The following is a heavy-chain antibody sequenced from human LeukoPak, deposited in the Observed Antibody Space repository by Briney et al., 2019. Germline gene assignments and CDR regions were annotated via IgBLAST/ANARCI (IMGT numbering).Heavy chain of an antibody. Sequence: ASVKVSCKASGYTFSGYYMHWVQQAPGQGLEWMGWINTNSGGTNYAQKLQGRVTMTRDRSISTAYMELSRLRSDDTAVYYCARVTEHTAMVHWYFDLWGRGTLVTV. CDR1: GYTFSGYY. J-gene: IGHJ2*01. CDR3: ARVTEHTAMVHWYFDL. CDR2: INTNSGGT. D-gene: IGHD5-18*01. V-gene: IGHV1-2*02.